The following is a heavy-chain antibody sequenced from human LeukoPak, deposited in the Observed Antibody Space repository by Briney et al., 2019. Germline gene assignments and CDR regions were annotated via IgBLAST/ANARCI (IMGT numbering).Heavy chain of an antibody. Sequence: SETLSLTCTVSGGSISSSSYYWGWIRQPPGKGLEWIGSIYYSGSTYYNPSLKSRVTISVDTSKNQFSLKLSSVTAADTAVYYCARERQLTYFDYWGQGTLVTVSS. D-gene: IGHD6-6*01. V-gene: IGHV4-39*07. J-gene: IGHJ4*02. CDR1: GGSISSSSYY. CDR3: ARERQLTYFDY. CDR2: IYYSGST.